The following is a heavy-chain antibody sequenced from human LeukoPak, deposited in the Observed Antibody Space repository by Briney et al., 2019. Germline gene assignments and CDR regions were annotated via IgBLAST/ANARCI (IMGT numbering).Heavy chain of an antibody. CDR1: GFSFRRYG. CDR2: IRYDEKNK. CDR3: VRPPLGGYGSGGSCWWY. J-gene: IGHJ4*02. D-gene: IGHD2-15*01. Sequence: AGGSLRFSCAASGFSFRRYGMHWVRKAPGKGLEGGAFIRYDEKNKYYADSVKGRFTISRDNSKNTLYLQMNSLRAEDTAVYCCVRPPLGGYGSGGSCWWYWGQGTLVTVSS. V-gene: IGHV3-30*02.